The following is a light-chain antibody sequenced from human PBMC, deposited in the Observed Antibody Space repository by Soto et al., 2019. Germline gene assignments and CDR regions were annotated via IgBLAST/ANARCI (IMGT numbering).Light chain of an antibody. J-gene: IGKJ2*01. CDR2: WAS. CDR1: QSVLYSSNNKNY. Sequence: DIVMTQSPDSLAVSLGERATINCKSSQSVLYSSNNKNYLAWYQQKPGQPPKLLIYWASIRESGVPDRFSGSESGTEFTLTVSSLQAEDVAVYYCQQYYSIPYTFGQGTKLEIK. CDR3: QQYYSIPYT. V-gene: IGKV4-1*01.